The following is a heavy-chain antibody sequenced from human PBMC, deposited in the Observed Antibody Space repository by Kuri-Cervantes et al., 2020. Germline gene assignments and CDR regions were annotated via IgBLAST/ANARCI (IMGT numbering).Heavy chain of an antibody. CDR3: AKDLLIGYGDYTETYYYYGMDV. D-gene: IGHD4-17*01. CDR2: ISYDGSNK. J-gene: IGHJ6*02. CDR1: GFTFSSYA. Sequence: GESLKISCAASGFTFSSYAMHWVRQAPGKGLEWVAVISYDGSNKYYADSVKGRFTISRDNSKNTLYLQMSSLRAEDTAVYYCAKDLLIGYGDYTETYYYYGMDVWGQGTTVTVSS. V-gene: IGHV3-30*04.